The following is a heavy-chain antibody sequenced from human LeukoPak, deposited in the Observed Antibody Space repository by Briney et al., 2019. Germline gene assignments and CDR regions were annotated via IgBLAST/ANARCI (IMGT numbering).Heavy chain of an antibody. Sequence: GGSLRLSCAASGFTFSTSGLGWVRQAPGKGLEWLSYITSHTATHYIDSVKGRFTISRDNAKSSLCLQMNSLREEDTAVYYCARGYCSSTSCHVARHFEYWGQGALVTVSS. CDR2: ITSHTAT. CDR1: GFTFSTSG. J-gene: IGHJ4*02. V-gene: IGHV3-48*02. CDR3: ARGYCSSTSCHVARHFEY. D-gene: IGHD2-2*01.